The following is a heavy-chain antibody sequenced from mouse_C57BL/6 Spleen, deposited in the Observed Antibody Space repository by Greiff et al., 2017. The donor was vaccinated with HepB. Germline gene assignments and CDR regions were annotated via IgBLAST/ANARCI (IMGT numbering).Heavy chain of an antibody. CDR1: GFTFSDYY. Sequence: EVQGVESGGGLVQPGGSLKLSCAASGFTFSDYYMYWVRQTPEKRLEWVAYISNGGGSTYYPDTVKGRFTISRDNAKNTLYLQMSRLKSEDTAMYYCARANWDEGFAYWGQGTLVTVSA. D-gene: IGHD4-1*01. CDR2: ISNGGGST. J-gene: IGHJ3*01. CDR3: ARANWDEGFAY. V-gene: IGHV5-12*01.